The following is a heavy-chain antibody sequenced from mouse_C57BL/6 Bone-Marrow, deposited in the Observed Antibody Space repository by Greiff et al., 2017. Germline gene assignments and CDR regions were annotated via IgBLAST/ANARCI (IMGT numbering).Heavy chain of an antibody. CDR1: GYTFTSYW. V-gene: IGHV1-55*01. CDR3: ARRDDYPAWFAY. D-gene: IGHD2-4*01. J-gene: IGHJ3*01. CDR2: IYPGSGST. Sequence: VQLQQSGAELVKPGASVKMSCKASGYTFTSYWITWVKQRPGQGLEWIGDIYPGSGSTNYNEKFKSKATLTVDTSSSTAYMQLSSLTSEDSAVYYCARRDDYPAWFAYWGQGTLVTVSA.